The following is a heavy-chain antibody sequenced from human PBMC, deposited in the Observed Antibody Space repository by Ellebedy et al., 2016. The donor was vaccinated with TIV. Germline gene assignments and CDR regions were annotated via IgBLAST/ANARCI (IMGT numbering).Heavy chain of an antibody. CDR2: IWYDGSNK. Sequence: GESLKISXAASGFTFSSYGMHWVRQAPGKGLEWVAVIWYDGSNKYYADSVKGRFTISRDNSKNTLYLQMNSLRAEDTAVYYCARDRYDPNGREYFQHWGQGTLVTVSS. CDR1: GFTFSSYG. D-gene: IGHD2-8*01. CDR3: ARDRYDPNGREYFQH. J-gene: IGHJ1*01. V-gene: IGHV3-33*01.